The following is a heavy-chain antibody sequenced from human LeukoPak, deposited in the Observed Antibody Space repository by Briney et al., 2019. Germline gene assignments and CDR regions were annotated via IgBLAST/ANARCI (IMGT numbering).Heavy chain of an antibody. D-gene: IGHD3-22*01. Sequence: GGSLRLSCAASGFTFSSYSMNWVRQAPGKGLEWVSSISSSNGYIYYADSVKGRFTISRDNSKNTLYLQMNSLRAEDTAVYYCARGYYDSSGYYVNDYWGQGTLVTVSS. CDR3: ARGYYDSSGYYVNDY. CDR1: GFTFSSYS. J-gene: IGHJ4*02. CDR2: ISSSNGYI. V-gene: IGHV3-21*04.